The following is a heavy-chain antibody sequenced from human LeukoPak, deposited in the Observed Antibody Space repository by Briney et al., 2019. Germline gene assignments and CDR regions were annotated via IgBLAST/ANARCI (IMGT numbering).Heavy chain of an antibody. Sequence: SETLSLTCTVSGDSISSGAYYWGWIRQPPGKGLEWIGSIYYSGSTYDNPSLKSRVTISVDTSRNQFSLKLSSVTATDTAVYYCARDVSPNGVVDYWGQGTLVTVSS. V-gene: IGHV4-39*07. D-gene: IGHD2-8*01. J-gene: IGHJ4*02. CDR2: IYYSGST. CDR1: GDSISSGAYY. CDR3: ARDVSPNGVVDY.